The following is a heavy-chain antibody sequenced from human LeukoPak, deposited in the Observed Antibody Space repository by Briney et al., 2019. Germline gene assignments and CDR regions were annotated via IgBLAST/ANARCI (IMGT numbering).Heavy chain of an antibody. V-gene: IGHV1-2*06. D-gene: IGHD3-9*01. CDR2: IDPNSGGT. CDR3: TRHLTTSGPIGI. Sequence: ASVKVSCKASGYTFTDYAMHWVRQAPGQGLEWMGRIDPNSGGTHYPQKFQGRVTVTRDTSITTAYMELSRLTSDDTAIYFCTRHLTTSGPIGIWGQGTLVTVSA. J-gene: IGHJ4*02. CDR1: GYTFTDYA.